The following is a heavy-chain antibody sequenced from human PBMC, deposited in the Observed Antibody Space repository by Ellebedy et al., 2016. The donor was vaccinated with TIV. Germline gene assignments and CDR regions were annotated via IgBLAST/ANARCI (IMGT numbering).Heavy chain of an antibody. V-gene: IGHV3-21*01. Sequence: GGSLRLXXAASGFTFSSYSMNWVRQAPGKGLEWVSSISSSSSYIYYADSVKGRFTISRDNAKNSLYLQMNSLRAEDTAVYYCAKDYGGYLGYWGQGTLVTVSS. J-gene: IGHJ4*02. CDR1: GFTFSSYS. CDR2: ISSSSSYI. CDR3: AKDYGGYLGY. D-gene: IGHD5-12*01.